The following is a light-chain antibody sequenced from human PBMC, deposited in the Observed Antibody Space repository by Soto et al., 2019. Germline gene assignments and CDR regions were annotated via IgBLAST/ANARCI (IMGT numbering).Light chain of an antibody. CDR1: QSISNY. CDR3: QQSYNSRT. Sequence: DVQMTQSPSYLSESVGDRFTITCRASQSISNYLNWYQQKPGKAPKLLIYAASSLQSGVPSSLSGSGSGTDFPLTISRMQPEDFATYYCQQSYNSRTFGQGTKVDI. J-gene: IGKJ1*01. CDR2: AAS. V-gene: IGKV1-39*01.